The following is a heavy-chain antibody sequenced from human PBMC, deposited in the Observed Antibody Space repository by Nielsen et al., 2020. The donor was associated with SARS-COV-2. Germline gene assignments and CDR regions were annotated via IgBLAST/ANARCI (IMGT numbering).Heavy chain of an antibody. V-gene: IGHV3-9*01. D-gene: IGHD6-13*01. CDR2: ISWNGGSI. CDR3: AKSWIAAPSYGMDV. CDR1: GFAFDDYA. J-gene: IGHJ6*02. Sequence: GGSLRLSCAASGFTSGFAFDDYAMHWVRQAPGKGLEWVSGISWNGGSIGYADSVKGRFTTSRDNAKNSLYLQMNSLRAEDTALYYCAKSWIAAPSYGMDVWGQGTTVTVSS.